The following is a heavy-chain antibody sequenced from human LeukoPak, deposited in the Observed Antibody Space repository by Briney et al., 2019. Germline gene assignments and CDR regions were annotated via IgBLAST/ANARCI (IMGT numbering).Heavy chain of an antibody. Sequence: PGGSLRLSCAASGFNFSSAWMTWVRQAPGKGLEWVGRIKNKTEGGTTDYAAPVKGRFTISRDDSANMLYLQMNSLKIEDTAAYYCTTRKSIWGQGTLVTVS. V-gene: IGHV3-15*05. CDR2: IKNKTEGGTT. J-gene: IGHJ4*02. CDR1: GFNFSSAW. D-gene: IGHD2-21*01. CDR3: TTRKSI.